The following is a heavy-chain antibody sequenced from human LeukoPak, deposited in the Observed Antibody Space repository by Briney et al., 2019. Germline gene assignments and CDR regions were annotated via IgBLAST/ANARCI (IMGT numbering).Heavy chain of an antibody. CDR1: GGSISSNGYY. CDR3: ARHHRIYSGSYFRPPTGYFDL. J-gene: IGHJ2*01. V-gene: IGHV4-39*01. CDR2: IYYSGIT. Sequence: SETLSLTCTVSGGSISSNGYYWGWIRQSPGEGLEWIGNIYYSGITYYNASLKSRVTISVDTSKNQFSLKVRSVTAADTAVYYCARHHRIYSGSYFRPPTGYFDLWGRGTLVTVSS. D-gene: IGHD1-26*01.